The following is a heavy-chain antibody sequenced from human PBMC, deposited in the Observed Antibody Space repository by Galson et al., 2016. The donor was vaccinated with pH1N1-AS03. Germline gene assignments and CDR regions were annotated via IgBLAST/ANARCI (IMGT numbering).Heavy chain of an antibody. CDR2: IHWDDDK. Sequence: PALVKPTQTLTLTCTFSGFSLSTSGVAVGWIRQPPGKALECLALIHWDDDKHYSPSLKSRLTITKETSKNQVVLTMTNMDPVDTATYYCAHRPSSWPYWYFDLWGRGTLVTVSS. CDR1: GFSLSTSGVA. V-gene: IGHV2-5*02. J-gene: IGHJ2*01. CDR3: AHRPSSWPYWYFDL. D-gene: IGHD6-13*01.